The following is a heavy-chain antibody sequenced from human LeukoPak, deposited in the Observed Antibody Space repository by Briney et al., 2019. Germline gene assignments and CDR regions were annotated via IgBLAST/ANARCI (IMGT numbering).Heavy chain of an antibody. CDR3: ARGRYSSSWYAYYYYYYMDV. Sequence: ASVKVSCKASGYTFTSYDINWARQATGQGLEWMGWMNPNSGNTGYAQKFQGRVTITRNTSISTAYMELSSLRSEDTAVYYCARGRYSSSWYAYYYYYYMDVWGKGTTVTVSS. V-gene: IGHV1-8*03. D-gene: IGHD6-13*01. J-gene: IGHJ6*03. CDR2: MNPNSGNT. CDR1: GYTFTSYD.